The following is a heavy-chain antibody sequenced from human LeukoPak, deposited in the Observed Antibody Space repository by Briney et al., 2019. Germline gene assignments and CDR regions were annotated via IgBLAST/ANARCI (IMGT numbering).Heavy chain of an antibody. CDR1: GFTFDDYG. CDR3: ARDKYYDFWTGIDY. Sequence: GGSLRLSCAASGFTFDDYGMSWVRQAPGKGLEWVSGINWNGGSTGYADSVKGRFTISRDNAKNSLYLQMNSLRAEDTAVYYCARDKYYDFWTGIDYWGQGTLVTVSS. V-gene: IGHV3-20*04. D-gene: IGHD3-3*01. CDR2: INWNGGST. J-gene: IGHJ4*02.